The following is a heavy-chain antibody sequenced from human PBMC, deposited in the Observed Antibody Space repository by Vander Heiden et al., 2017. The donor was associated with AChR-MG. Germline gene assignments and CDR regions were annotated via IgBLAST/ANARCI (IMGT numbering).Heavy chain of an antibody. Sequence: QVQLVQSGAEVKKPGSSVKVSCQASGGTFSSHAISWVRQAPRQGLEWMGGIIPIFGTANYAQKFQGRVTITADESTSTAYMELSSLRSEDTAVYYCVRPKGAGSGWYRFDYWGQGTLVTVSS. CDR1: GGTFSSHA. CDR2: IIPIFGTA. D-gene: IGHD6-19*01. CDR3: VRPKGAGSGWYRFDY. J-gene: IGHJ4*02. V-gene: IGHV1-69*01.